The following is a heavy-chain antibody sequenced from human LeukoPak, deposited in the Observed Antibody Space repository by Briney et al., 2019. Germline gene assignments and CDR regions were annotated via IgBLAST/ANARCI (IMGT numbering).Heavy chain of an antibody. CDR3: AKDRIDIVVVPAAKASGSYYYYYGMDV. CDR1: GFTFSSYA. Sequence: PGGSLRLSCAASGFTFSSYAMSWVRQAPGKGLEWVSAISGSGGSTYYADPVKGRFTISRDNSKNTLYLQMNSLRAEDTAVYYCAKDRIDIVVVPAAKASGSYYYYYGMDVWGQGTTVTVSS. J-gene: IGHJ6*02. V-gene: IGHV3-23*01. CDR2: ISGSGGST. D-gene: IGHD2-2*01.